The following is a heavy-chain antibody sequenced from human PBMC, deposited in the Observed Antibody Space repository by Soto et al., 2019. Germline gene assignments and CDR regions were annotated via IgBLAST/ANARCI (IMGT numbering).Heavy chain of an antibody. CDR3: GRNRIPCNYDKSYFDL. J-gene: IGHJ2*01. CDR2: IYYSGGT. Sequence: SETLSLTCTVSGASIRSYYWSWIRQPPGKGLEWIGYIYYSGGTNYNPSLKSRGTISLDTSNSKFSLKLSSVTAADTAVDYCGRNRIPCNYDKSYFDLWGRGTLVTVSS. V-gene: IGHV4-59*01. CDR1: GASIRSYY. D-gene: IGHD3-16*01.